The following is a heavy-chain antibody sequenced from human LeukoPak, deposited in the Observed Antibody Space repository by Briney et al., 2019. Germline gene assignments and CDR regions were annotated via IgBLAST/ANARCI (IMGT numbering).Heavy chain of an antibody. V-gene: IGHV3-23*01. D-gene: IGHD6-25*01. CDR1: GFTFSSYA. CDR3: AKRAASASYYFDY. J-gene: IGHJ4*02. Sequence: GGSLRLSCAASGFTFSSYAMSWLRQAPGKGLEWVSFISDGGGSTYYAGSVKGRFTISRDNSKNTLYLQMNSLRGDDTAVYYCAKRAASASYYFDYWGQGTLVTVSS. CDR2: ISDGGGST.